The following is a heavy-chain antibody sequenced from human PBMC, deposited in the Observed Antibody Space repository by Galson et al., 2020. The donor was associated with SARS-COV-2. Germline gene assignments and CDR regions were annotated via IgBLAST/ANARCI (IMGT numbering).Heavy chain of an antibody. D-gene: IGHD5-12*01. Sequence: SETLSLTCTVSGGSISSYYWSWIRQPPGKGQEWLGYIYYSGSTNYNPSLKSRVTISVDTSKNQFSLKLSSVTAADTAVYYCARGGRGWLQSGGWCDPWGQGTLVTVSS. CDR2: IYYSGST. J-gene: IGHJ5*02. V-gene: IGHV4-59*13. CDR3: ARGGRGWLQSGGWCDP. CDR1: GGSISSYY.